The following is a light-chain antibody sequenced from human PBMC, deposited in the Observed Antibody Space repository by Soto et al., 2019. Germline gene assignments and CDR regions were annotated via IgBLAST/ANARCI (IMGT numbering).Light chain of an antibody. CDR3: CSYVGSDNWV. V-gene: IGLV2-11*01. CDR2: DVS. J-gene: IGLJ3*02. CDR1: SSDVGGYDY. Sequence: QSVLTQPRSVSGSPGQSVTISCTGTSSDVGGYDYVSWYQQHPGKAPKLMIYDVSRRPSGVPDRFSGSKSGNTASLTVSGLRADDEADYDCCSYVGSDNWVFGGGTKLTVL.